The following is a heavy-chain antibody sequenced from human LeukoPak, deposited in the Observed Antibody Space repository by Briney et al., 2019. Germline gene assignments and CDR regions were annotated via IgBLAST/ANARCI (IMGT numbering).Heavy chain of an antibody. CDR3: ARDQGYDFWSGYYRDFDY. V-gene: IGHV1-18*01. Sequence: ASVKVSCKAFGYTFTSYGISWVRQAPGQGLEWMGWISAYNGNTNYAQKLQGRVTMTTDTSTSTAYMELRSLRSDDTAVYYCARDQGYDFWSGYYRDFDYWGQGTLVTVSS. J-gene: IGHJ4*02. CDR1: GYTFTSYG. CDR2: ISAYNGNT. D-gene: IGHD3-3*01.